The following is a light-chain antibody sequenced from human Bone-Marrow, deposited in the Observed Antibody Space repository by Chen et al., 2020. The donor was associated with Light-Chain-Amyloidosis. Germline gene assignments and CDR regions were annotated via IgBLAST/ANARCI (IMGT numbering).Light chain of an antibody. Sequence: SYVLTQPSSVSVAPGQTATIACGGNNIGSTRVHGYQQTPGQAPLLVVYDDSDRPSGIPVRLSGSKSGNTATLTISRVEAGDEADDYCQVWDRSSDPPVFGGGTKLTVL. J-gene: IGLJ3*02. V-gene: IGLV3-21*02. CDR2: DDS. CDR3: QVWDRSSDPPV. CDR1: NIGSTR.